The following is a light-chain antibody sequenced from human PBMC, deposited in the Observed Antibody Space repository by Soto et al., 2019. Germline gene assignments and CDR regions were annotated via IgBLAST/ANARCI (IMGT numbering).Light chain of an antibody. CDR2: WAS. CDR1: RTVLYTANNKNY. J-gene: IGKJ1*01. V-gene: IGKV4-1*01. CDR3: QQYYTTPWT. Sequence: DFVLTQSPGSLAVSLGERATINCKSSRTVLYTANNKNYLGWYQQKLGQPPQLLIYWASTRESGVPDRFSGSGSGTDFTLTISSLQAEDVAVYYCQQYYTTPWTFGQGTKVDIK.